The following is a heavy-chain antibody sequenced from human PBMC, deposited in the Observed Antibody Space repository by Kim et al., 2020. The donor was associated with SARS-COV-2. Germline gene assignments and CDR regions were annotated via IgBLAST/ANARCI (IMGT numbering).Heavy chain of an antibody. J-gene: IGHJ2*01. CDR2: ITT. D-gene: IGHD3-16*01. V-gene: IGHV3-11*01. Sequence: ITTCYADSVKGRFTISRDNAKNSVYLQMNSLRDDDTAVYYCARVEGAYDFWGRGTLVTVSS. CDR3: ARVEGAYDF.